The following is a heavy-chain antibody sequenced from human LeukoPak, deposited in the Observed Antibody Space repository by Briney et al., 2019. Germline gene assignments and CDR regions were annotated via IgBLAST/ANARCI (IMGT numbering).Heavy chain of an antibody. V-gene: IGHV3-23*01. CDR2: ISGGGGTT. Sequence: GGSLILSCAASGFTFSSYAMSWVRQAPGKGLEWVSTISGGGGTTYYADSVTGRFTISRDNSKNTLYLQMNSLRAEDTAVYYCSKDLTSDFGGDLDPWGQGTLVTVSS. CDR3: SKDLTSDFGGDLDP. J-gene: IGHJ5*02. CDR1: GFTFSSYA. D-gene: IGHD3-10*01.